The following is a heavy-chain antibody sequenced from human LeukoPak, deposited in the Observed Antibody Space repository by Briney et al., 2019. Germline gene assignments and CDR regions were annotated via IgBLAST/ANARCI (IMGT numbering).Heavy chain of an antibody. Sequence: GGSLRLSCAASGFTFSSYSMNWVRQAPGKGLEWVSYISSSSSTIYYADSVKGRFTISRDNAKNSLYLQMNSLRAEDTAVYYCARDNNLGCSSTSCPRAPFDYWGQGTLVTVPS. CDR2: ISSSSSTI. J-gene: IGHJ4*02. V-gene: IGHV3-48*01. D-gene: IGHD2-2*01. CDR1: GFTFSSYS. CDR3: ARDNNLGCSSTSCPRAPFDY.